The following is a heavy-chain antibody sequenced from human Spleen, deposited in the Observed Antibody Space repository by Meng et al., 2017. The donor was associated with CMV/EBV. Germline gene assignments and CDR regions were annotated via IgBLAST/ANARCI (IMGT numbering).Heavy chain of an antibody. Sequence: GESLKISCAASGFTFSNRGMHWVRQAPGKGLEWVAFIRYDGSNKYYADSVKGRFTISRDNSKNTLYLQMNSLRAEDTAVYYCAKDPSHIVVVPAGYGMDVWGQGTTVTVSS. J-gene: IGHJ6*02. CDR1: GFTFSNRG. D-gene: IGHD2-2*01. CDR3: AKDPSHIVVVPAGYGMDV. CDR2: IRYDGSNK. V-gene: IGHV3-30*02.